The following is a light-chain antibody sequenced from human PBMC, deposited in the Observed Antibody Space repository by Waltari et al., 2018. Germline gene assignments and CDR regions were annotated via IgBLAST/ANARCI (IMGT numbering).Light chain of an antibody. CDR2: VNNDGSH. CDR3: QTGGHGTWV. CDR1: SGHSSNV. Sequence: QLVLTQSPSVSASLGASVKLTCTLSSGHSSNVIAWHQQQPGKGPRYLMNVNNDGSHSKGDEIPDRFSGSSSVPERYLTISSLQSDDEADYYCQTGGHGTWVFGGGTKLTVL. V-gene: IGLV4-69*01. J-gene: IGLJ3*02.